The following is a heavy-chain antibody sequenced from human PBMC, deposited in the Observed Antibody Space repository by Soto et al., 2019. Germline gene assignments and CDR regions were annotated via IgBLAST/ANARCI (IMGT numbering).Heavy chain of an antibody. CDR3: ARRDRSGFSYWLDT. CDR1: GGSINSGGYY. V-gene: IGHV4-31*03. Sequence: QVQLQESGPGLVKPSQTLSLTCTVSGGSINSGGYYWTWIRQHPGKGLEWIGTIYFSGTTNYNPSLKSRVTISVDTSKSQFSLKLSSVTAADTAVYYCARRDRSGFSYWLDTLGQGTLVNVSS. D-gene: IGHD3-22*01. J-gene: IGHJ5*02. CDR2: IYFSGTT.